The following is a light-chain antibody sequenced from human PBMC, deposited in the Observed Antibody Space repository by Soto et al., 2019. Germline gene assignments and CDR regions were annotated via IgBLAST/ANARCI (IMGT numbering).Light chain of an antibody. V-gene: IGKV1-9*01. CDR1: QGISNY. Sequence: DIRLTQSPSFLSASVGDRVTITCRASQGISNYLAWYQQKPGKAPKFLMYVASTLQSGVPSRLSVSGSGTEFTLTISNLQPEDFATYYCQQLNGYPLTFGGGTKVDIK. CDR3: QQLNGYPLT. CDR2: VAS. J-gene: IGKJ4*01.